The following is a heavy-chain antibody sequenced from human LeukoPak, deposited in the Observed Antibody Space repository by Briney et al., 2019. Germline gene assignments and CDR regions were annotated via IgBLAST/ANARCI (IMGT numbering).Heavy chain of an antibody. D-gene: IGHD3-10*01. J-gene: IGHJ4*02. Sequence: PSETLSLTCTVSGGSISSYYWSWIRQPAGKGLGWIGRIYTSGSTNYDPSLKSRVTMSVDTSKNQFSLKLSSVTAADTAVYYCARDPYGFSYFDYWGQGTLVTVSS. CDR1: GGSISSYY. V-gene: IGHV4-4*07. CDR3: ARDPYGFSYFDY. CDR2: IYTSGST.